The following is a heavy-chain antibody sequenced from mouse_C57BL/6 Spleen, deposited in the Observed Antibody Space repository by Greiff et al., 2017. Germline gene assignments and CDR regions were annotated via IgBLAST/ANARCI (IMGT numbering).Heavy chain of an antibody. J-gene: IGHJ2*01. CDR1: GYTFTSYW. CDR3: ARRYYYGSSYPFDY. V-gene: IGHV1-55*01. Sequence: QVQLKQPGAELVKPGASVKMSCKASGYTFTSYWITWVKQRPGQGLEWIGDIYPGSGSTNYNEKFKSKATLSVDTSSSTAYMQLSSLTSEDSAVYYCARRYYYGSSYPFDYWGQGTTLTVSS. D-gene: IGHD1-1*01. CDR2: IYPGSGST.